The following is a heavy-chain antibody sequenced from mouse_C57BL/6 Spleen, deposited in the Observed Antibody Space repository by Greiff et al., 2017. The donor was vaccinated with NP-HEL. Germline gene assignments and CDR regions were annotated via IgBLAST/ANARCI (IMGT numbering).Heavy chain of an antibody. CDR2: INPSTGGT. Sequence: LVESGPELVKPGASVKISCTASGYSFTGYYMNWVKQSPEKSLEWIGEINPSTGGTTYNQKFKAKATLTVDKSSSTAYMQLKGLTSEDSAVYYCARWGYGSSYFDYWGQGTTLTVSS. J-gene: IGHJ2*01. V-gene: IGHV1-42*01. CDR1: GYSFTGYY. CDR3: ARWGYGSSYFDY. D-gene: IGHD1-1*01.